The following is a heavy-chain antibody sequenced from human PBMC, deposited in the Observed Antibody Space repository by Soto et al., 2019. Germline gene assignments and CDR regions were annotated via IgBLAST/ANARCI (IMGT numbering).Heavy chain of an antibody. CDR2: FDPEDGET. D-gene: IGHD3-3*01. CDR1: GYTLTELS. CDR3: ATVGITIFGVVTIPRGNWFDP. J-gene: IGHJ5*02. Sequence: GASVKVSCKVSGYTLTELSMHWVRQAPGKGLEWMGGFDPEDGETIYAQKFQGRVTMTEDTSTDTAYMELSSLRSEDTAVYYCATVGITIFGVVTIPRGNWFDPWGQGTLVTVSS. V-gene: IGHV1-24*01.